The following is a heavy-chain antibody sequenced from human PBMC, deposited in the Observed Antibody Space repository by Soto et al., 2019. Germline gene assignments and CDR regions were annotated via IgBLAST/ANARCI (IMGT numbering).Heavy chain of an antibody. CDR2: IWYDGSNK. J-gene: IGHJ4*02. Sequence: GGSLRLSCAASGFTFSSYGMHWVRQAPGKGLEWVAVIWYDGSNKYYADSVKGRFTISRDNSKNTLYLQMNSLRAEDTAVYYCARDYIAVAGLGDARVEEKFDYWGQGTLVTVSS. CDR3: ARDYIAVAGLGDARVEEKFDY. D-gene: IGHD6-19*01. CDR1: GFTFSSYG. V-gene: IGHV3-33*01.